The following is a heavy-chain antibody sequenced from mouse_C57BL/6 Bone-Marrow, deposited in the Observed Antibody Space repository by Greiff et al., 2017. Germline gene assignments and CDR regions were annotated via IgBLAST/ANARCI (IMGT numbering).Heavy chain of an antibody. Sequence: QVQLKESGPGLVQPSQSLSITCTVSGFSLTSYGVHWVRQPPGKGLEWLGVIWSGGSTDYNAAFISRLSISKDNSKSQVFFKMNSLQADDTAIYYCAKTLITTVVASYYAMDYWGQGTSVTVSS. CDR1: GFSLTSYG. D-gene: IGHD1-1*01. CDR2: IWSGGST. J-gene: IGHJ4*01. CDR3: AKTLITTVVASYYAMDY. V-gene: IGHV2-4*01.